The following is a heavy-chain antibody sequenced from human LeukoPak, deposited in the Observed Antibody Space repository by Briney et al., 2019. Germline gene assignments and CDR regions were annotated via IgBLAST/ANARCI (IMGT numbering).Heavy chain of an antibody. D-gene: IGHD2-2*01. J-gene: IGHJ6*03. Sequence: PSETLSLTCSVSGGSISSGPYFWSWIRQSPGQGLEWIGYIWPSGSTNYNPSLSGRVAISLDKSRNHFTLMVTAVTAADTAVYYCARGNVVVPAALPYYYYYYMDVWGKGTTVTVSS. V-gene: IGHV4-30-2*06. CDR1: GGSISSGPYF. CDR2: IWPSGST. CDR3: ARGNVVVPAALPYYYYYYMDV.